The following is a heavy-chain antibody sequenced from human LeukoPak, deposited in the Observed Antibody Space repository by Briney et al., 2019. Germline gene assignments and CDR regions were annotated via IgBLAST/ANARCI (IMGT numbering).Heavy chain of an antibody. J-gene: IGHJ4*02. CDR2: INHSGST. Sequence: SETLSLTCAVYGWSFIGYYWSWIRQPPGKGLEWIGEINHSGSTNYNPSLKSRDSISLDTSQKQLYLKMGSATDEDTAVDYCERGRWYSSRWHFDYWGQGTLVPVST. CDR1: GWSFIGYY. V-gene: IGHV4-34*01. D-gene: IGHD6-19*01. CDR3: ERGRWYSSRWHFDY.